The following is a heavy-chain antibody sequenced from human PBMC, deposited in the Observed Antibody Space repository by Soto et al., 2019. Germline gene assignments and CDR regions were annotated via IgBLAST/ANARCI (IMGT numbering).Heavy chain of an antibody. CDR2: ISSSSSYI. D-gene: IGHD6-19*01. CDR1: GFTFSSYS. CDR3: ARAPPERSSGWPQLDY. Sequence: GGSLRLSRAASGFTFSSYSMNWVRQAPGKGLEWVSSISSSSSYIYYADSVKGRFTISRDNAKNSLYLQMNSLRAEDTAVYYCARAPPERSSGWPQLDYWGQGTLVTVSS. V-gene: IGHV3-21*01. J-gene: IGHJ4*02.